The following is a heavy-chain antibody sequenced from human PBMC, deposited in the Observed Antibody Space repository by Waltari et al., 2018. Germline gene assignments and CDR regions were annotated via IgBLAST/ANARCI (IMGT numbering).Heavy chain of an antibody. CDR3: ARWFYDSSGYRAFDI. Sequence: QVQLQESGPGLVKPSETLSLPRTVSGGSISSYYWSWIRQPPGKGLELIGYIYYSGSTNYNPSLKSRVTISVDTSKNQFSLKLSSVTAADTAVYYCARWFYDSSGYRAFDIWGQGTMVTVSS. CDR1: GGSISSYY. V-gene: IGHV4-59*01. CDR2: IYYSGST. D-gene: IGHD3-22*01. J-gene: IGHJ3*02.